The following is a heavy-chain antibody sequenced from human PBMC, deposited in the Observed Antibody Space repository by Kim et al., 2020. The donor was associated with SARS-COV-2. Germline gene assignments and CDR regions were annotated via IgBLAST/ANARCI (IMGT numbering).Heavy chain of an antibody. CDR3: ARVHCSGGSCYSAHYFDY. Sequence: ASVKVSCKASGYTFTSYYMHWVRQAPGQGLEWMGIINPSGGSTSYAQKFQGRVTMTRDTSTSTVYMELSSLRSEDTAVYYCARVHCSGGSCYSAHYFDYWGQGTLVTVSS. D-gene: IGHD2-15*01. V-gene: IGHV1-46*01. CDR2: INPSGGST. J-gene: IGHJ4*02. CDR1: GYTFTSYY.